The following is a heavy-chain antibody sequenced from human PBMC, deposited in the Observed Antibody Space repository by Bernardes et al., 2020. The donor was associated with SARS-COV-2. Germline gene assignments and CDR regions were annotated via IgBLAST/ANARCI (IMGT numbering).Heavy chain of an antibody. Sequence: SVKVSCKASGGTFSSYAISWVRQAPGQGLEWMGRIIPILGIANYAQKFQGRVTITADKSTSTAYMELSSLRSEDTAVYYCARDPTTVVTPGYYYYYGMDVWGQGTTVTVSS. V-gene: IGHV1-69*04. CDR1: GGTFSSYA. J-gene: IGHJ6*02. D-gene: IGHD4-17*01. CDR3: ARDPTTVVTPGYYYYYGMDV. CDR2: IIPILGIA.